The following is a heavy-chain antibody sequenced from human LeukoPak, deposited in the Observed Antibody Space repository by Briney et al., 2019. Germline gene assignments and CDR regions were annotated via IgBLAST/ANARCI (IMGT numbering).Heavy chain of an antibody. CDR1: GGSISSGSYY. CDR2: IFTRGTT. Sequence: SQTLSLTCTVSGGSISSGSYYWNWIRQPAGKGLEWLGNIFTRGTTNYNASLESRLTISLDTARNQFSLSLRSVTAADTALYYCAKHYMGSSYNHGLDCWGQGTLVTVSS. V-gene: IGHV4-61*09. J-gene: IGHJ4*02. CDR3: AKHYMGSSYNHGLDC. D-gene: IGHD3-10*01.